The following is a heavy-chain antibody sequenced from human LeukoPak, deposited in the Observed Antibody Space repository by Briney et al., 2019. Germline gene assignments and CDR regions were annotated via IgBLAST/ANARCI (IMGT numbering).Heavy chain of an antibody. CDR2: ISYDGSNK. CDR3: ARVAGYYYDSSGSDY. J-gene: IGHJ4*02. CDR1: GFTFSSYA. V-gene: IGHV3-30-3*01. Sequence: GRSLRLSCAASGFTFSSYAMHWVRQAPGKGLEWVAVISYDGSNKYYADSVKGRFTISRDNSKNTLYLQMNSLRAEDTAVSYCARVAGYYYDSSGSDYWGQGTLVTVFS. D-gene: IGHD3-22*01.